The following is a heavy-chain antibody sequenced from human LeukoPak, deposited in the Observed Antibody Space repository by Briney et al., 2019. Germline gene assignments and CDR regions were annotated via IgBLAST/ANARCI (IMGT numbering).Heavy chain of an antibody. J-gene: IGHJ4*02. CDR3: ARGSYPGWYNGEFDY. Sequence: PGGSLRLSCAASGFTFSSYAMSWVRQPPGKGLEWIGNIYYSGSTYYNPSLKSRVTISVDTSKNQFSLKLTSVTAADTAVYYCARGSYPGWYNGEFDYWGQGTLVPVSS. V-gene: IGHV4-59*12. CDR1: GFTFSSYA. D-gene: IGHD6-19*01. CDR2: IYYSGST.